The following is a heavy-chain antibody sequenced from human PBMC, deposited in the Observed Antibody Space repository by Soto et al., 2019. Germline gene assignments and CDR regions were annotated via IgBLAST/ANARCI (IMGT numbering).Heavy chain of an antibody. CDR3: ARDAAVPGESDRFDY. J-gene: IGHJ4*02. D-gene: IGHD6-19*01. CDR1: GDSVTSNVW. V-gene: IGHV4-4*02. Sequence: XGTLSLTCAVSGDSVTSNVWWSCVRQPPGKGLEWIGEAYHNGLTDYNPSLKSRVTMSVDTSKNEFSLKLTSLTAADTAIYYCARDAAVPGESDRFDYWGQGTLVTVSS. CDR2: AYHNGLT.